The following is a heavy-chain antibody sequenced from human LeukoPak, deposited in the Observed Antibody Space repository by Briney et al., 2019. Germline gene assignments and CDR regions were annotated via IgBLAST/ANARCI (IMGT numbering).Heavy chain of an antibody. Sequence: PGGSLRLSCAASGITFSNYAMSWVRQAPGKGLEWVSDVSGTGGSTNYADSVKGRFTISRDNSKNTLYLEMNSLRAEDTALYYCAKDRSAVRATYFDYWGQGTLVTVSS. CDR3: AKDRSAVRATYFDY. CDR1: GITFSNYA. CDR2: VSGTGGST. J-gene: IGHJ4*02. D-gene: IGHD1-26*01. V-gene: IGHV3-23*01.